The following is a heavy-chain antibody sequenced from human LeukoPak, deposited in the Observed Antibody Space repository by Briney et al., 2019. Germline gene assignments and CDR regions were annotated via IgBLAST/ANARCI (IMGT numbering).Heavy chain of an antibody. J-gene: IGHJ4*02. D-gene: IGHD3-22*01. Sequence: GASVKVSCTASGYTFTGYYMHWVRQAPGQGLEWMGWINPNSGGTNYAQTFKGRVTMTRDTSISTAYMELSRLRSDDTAVYYCARLGSSGYHDYWGQGTLVTVSS. CDR2: INPNSGGT. V-gene: IGHV1-2*02. CDR3: ARLGSSGYHDY. CDR1: GYTFTGYY.